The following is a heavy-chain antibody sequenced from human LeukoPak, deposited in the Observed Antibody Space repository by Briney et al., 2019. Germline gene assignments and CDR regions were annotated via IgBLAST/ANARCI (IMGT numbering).Heavy chain of an antibody. V-gene: IGHV1-2*02. CDR3: ARGDSNVGDRCCDS. D-gene: IGHD3-16*01. CDR2: INPNSGGR. Sequence: ASVKVSCKASGYFFTGYYIHWVRQAPGPGLEWMGWINPNSGGRHYVEKFQGRVTMTRDTSMTTAYMEVNILRFDDTAVYYCARGDSNVGDRCCDSWGQGTLVTVS. CDR1: GYFFTGYY. J-gene: IGHJ4*02.